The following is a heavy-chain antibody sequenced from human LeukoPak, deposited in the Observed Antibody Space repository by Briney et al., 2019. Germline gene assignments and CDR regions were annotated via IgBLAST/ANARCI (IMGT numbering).Heavy chain of an antibody. Sequence: GGSLRLSCTASGFTFSTYDMHWVRQATGKGLEWVSGINTAGNTYYPGSVKGRFTISREDAKNSFYLQMNSLRAGDTAVYYCARGDCSGGSCSSMDVWGQGTTVTVSS. CDR3: ARGDCSGGSCSSMDV. CDR1: GFTFSTYD. CDR2: INTAGNT. D-gene: IGHD2-15*01. V-gene: IGHV3-13*04. J-gene: IGHJ6*02.